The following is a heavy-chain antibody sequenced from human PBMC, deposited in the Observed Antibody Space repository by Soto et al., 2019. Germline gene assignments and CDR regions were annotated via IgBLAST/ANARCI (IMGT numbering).Heavy chain of an antibody. D-gene: IGHD3-9*01. CDR1: GFTFSSYA. CDR2: ISGSGGST. Sequence: GGSLRLSCAASGFTFSSYAMSWVRQAPGKGLEWVSAISGSGGSTYYADSMKGRFTISRDNSKNTLYLQMNSLRAEDTAVYYCAKDATAGYDILTRYGYWGQGTLVTVSS. J-gene: IGHJ4*02. CDR3: AKDATAGYDILTRYGY. V-gene: IGHV3-23*01.